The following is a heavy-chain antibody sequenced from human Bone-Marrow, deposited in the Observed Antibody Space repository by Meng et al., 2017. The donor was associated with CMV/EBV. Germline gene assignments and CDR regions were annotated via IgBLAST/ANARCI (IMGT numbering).Heavy chain of an antibody. J-gene: IGHJ4*02. V-gene: IGHV3-48*04. CDR1: GFTFSSYS. CDR3: ARGMSIAAPRFFVY. Sequence: GESLKVSCAASGFTFSSYSMNWVRQAPGKGLEWVSYISSSGTTIHYADSVKGRFTISRDNGKNSLYLQMNSLRAEDTALYYCARGMSIAAPRFFVYWGQGALVTVSS. D-gene: IGHD6-6*01. CDR2: ISSSGTTI.